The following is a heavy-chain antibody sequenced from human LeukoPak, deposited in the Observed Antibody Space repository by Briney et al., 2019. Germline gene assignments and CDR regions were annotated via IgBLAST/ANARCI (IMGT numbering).Heavy chain of an antibody. Sequence: GGSLRLSCAASGFTVSSNYMSWVRQTPGKGLEWVSVIYSGGSTYYADSVKGRFTISRDNSKNTLYLQMNSLRAEDTAVYYCARICTSTSCASYYYYYMDVWGKGTTVTVSS. D-gene: IGHD2-2*01. CDR1: GFTVSSNY. CDR3: ARICTSTSCASYYYYYMDV. CDR2: IYSGGST. J-gene: IGHJ6*03. V-gene: IGHV3-53*01.